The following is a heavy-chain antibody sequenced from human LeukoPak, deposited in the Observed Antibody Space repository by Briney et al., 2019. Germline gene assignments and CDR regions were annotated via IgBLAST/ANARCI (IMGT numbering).Heavy chain of an antibody. Sequence: PSETLSLTCTVSGGSISSHYWSWIRQPPGKGLEWIGYIYYSGSTNYNPSLKSRVTMSVDTSKNQFSLKLSSVTAADTAVYYCARGEWELTQFDYWGQGTLVTVSS. V-gene: IGHV4-59*11. CDR1: GGSISSHY. CDR2: IYYSGST. CDR3: ARGEWELTQFDY. D-gene: IGHD1-26*01. J-gene: IGHJ4*02.